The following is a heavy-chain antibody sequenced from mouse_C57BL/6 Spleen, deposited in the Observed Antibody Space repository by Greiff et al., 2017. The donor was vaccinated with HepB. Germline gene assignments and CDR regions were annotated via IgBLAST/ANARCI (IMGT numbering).Heavy chain of an antibody. CDR1: GYTFTSYW. V-gene: IGHV1-64*01. CDR3: ARSDYGSRGYYYAMDY. D-gene: IGHD1-1*01. CDR2: IHPNSGST. Sequence: QVQLQQPGAELVKPGASVKLSCKASGYTFTSYWMHWVKQRPGQGLEWIGMIHPNSGSTNYNEKFKSKATLTVDKSSSTAYMQLSSLTSEDSAVYYCARSDYGSRGYYYAMDYWGQGTSVTVSS. J-gene: IGHJ4*01.